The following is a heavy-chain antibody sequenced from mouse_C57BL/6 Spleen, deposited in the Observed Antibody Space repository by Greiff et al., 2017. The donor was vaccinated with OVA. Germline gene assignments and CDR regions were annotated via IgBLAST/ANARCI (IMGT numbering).Heavy chain of an antibody. CDR2: IDPETGGT. V-gene: IGHV1-15*01. CDR1: GYTFTDYE. CDR3: TRSITTVVEGVFDY. J-gene: IGHJ2*01. Sequence: VKLQESGAELVRPGASVTLSCKASGYTFTDYEMHWVKQTPVHGLEWIGAIDPETGGTAYNQKFKGKAILTADKSSSTAYMELRSLTSEDSAVYYCTRSITTVVEGVFDYWGQGTTLTVSS. D-gene: IGHD1-1*01.